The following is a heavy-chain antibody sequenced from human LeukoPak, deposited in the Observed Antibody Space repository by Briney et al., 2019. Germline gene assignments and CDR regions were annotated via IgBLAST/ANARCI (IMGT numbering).Heavy chain of an antibody. CDR3: ARVYYSSSYDYWYFDL. Sequence: PSETLSLTCSVSGASISSGLYYWNWIRQPAGKGLEWIGRIFESAKTNYNPSLKSRVTISVDTSKNQFSLKLSSVTAADTAVYYCARVYYSSSYDYWYFDLWGRGTLVTVSS. V-gene: IGHV4-61*10. CDR1: GASISSGLYY. D-gene: IGHD6-13*01. CDR2: IFESAKT. J-gene: IGHJ2*01.